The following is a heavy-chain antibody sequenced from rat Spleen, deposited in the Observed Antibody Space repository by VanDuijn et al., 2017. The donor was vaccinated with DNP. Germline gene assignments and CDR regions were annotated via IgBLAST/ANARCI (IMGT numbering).Heavy chain of an antibody. Sequence: EVQLVESGGGLVQPGRSLKLSCAASGFTFSDYNMAWVRQAPKKGLDWVASIIYGGDRTYYRDSVKGRFTISRDNAKSTLYLQMDSLRSEDTATYYCTRVATEGIGDWFAYWGQALWSLSLQ. CDR2: IIYGGDRT. D-gene: IGHD1-11*01. V-gene: IGHV5S10*01. CDR3: TRVATEGIGDWFAY. CDR1: GFTFSDYN. J-gene: IGHJ3*01.